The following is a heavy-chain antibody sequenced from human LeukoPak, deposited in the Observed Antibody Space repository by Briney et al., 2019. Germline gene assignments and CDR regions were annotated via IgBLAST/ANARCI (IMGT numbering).Heavy chain of an antibody. CDR2: INPNSGGT. V-gene: IGHV1-2*02. J-gene: IGHJ4*01. Sequence: ASVKVSCKASGYTFTGYYMHWVRQAPGQGLEWMGWINPNSGGTNYAQKFQGRVTMTRDTSISTAYMELSRLRSDDTAVYYCARVSRWFGELLASDYWGQEPWSPSPQ. D-gene: IGHD3-10*01. CDR1: GYTFTGYY. CDR3: ARVSRWFGELLASDY.